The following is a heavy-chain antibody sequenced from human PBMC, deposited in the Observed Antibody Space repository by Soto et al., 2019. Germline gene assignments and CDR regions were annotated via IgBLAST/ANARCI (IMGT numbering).Heavy chain of an antibody. Sequence: ASVKVSCKASGYAFTGYYMHWVRQAPGQGLEWMGIINPSGGSTSYAQKFQGRVTMTRDTSTSTVYMELSSLRSEDTAVYYCARDGPSAMALDYWGQGTLVTVSS. CDR3: ARDGPSAMALDY. CDR1: GYAFTGYY. CDR2: INPSGGST. D-gene: IGHD5-18*01. V-gene: IGHV1-46*01. J-gene: IGHJ4*02.